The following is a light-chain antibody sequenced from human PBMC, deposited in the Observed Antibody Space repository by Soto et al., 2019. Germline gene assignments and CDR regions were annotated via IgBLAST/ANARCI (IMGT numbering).Light chain of an antibody. CDR2: LEGSGSY. J-gene: IGLJ3*02. V-gene: IGLV4-60*02. CDR1: SGHSSYI. CDR3: ETWDSNTWV. Sequence: QSALTQSSSASASLGSSVKLTCTLSSGHSSYIIAWHQQQPGKAPRYLMKLEGSGSYNKGSGVPDRFSGSSSGADRYLTISYLRFEDEADYYCETWDSNTWVFGGGTQLTVL.